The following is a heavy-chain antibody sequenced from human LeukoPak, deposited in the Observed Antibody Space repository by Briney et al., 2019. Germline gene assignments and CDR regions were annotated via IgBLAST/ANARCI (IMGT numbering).Heavy chain of an antibody. D-gene: IGHD7-27*01. CDR3: AKELGIWWFDP. Sequence: GGSLRLSCAASGFTFSSYAMHWVRQAPGKGLEYVSAISSNGGSTYYANSVKGRFTISRDNSKNTLYLQMNSLRAEDTAVYYCAKELGIWWFDPWGQGTLVTVSS. CDR1: GFTFSSYA. CDR2: ISSNGGST. J-gene: IGHJ5*02. V-gene: IGHV3-64*01.